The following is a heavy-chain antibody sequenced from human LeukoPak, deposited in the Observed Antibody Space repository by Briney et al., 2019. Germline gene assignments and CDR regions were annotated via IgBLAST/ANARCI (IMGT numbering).Heavy chain of an antibody. V-gene: IGHV3-21*01. CDR2: ISSRSGYI. Sequence: GGSLRLSCAASGXSFSTYSMNWVRQAPGKGLEWVSSISSRSGYIYYADSVKGRFTISRDNAKNSLYLQMNSLRAEDTAVYYCARGQWLAHIDYWGQGTLVTVSS. D-gene: IGHD6-19*01. CDR3: ARGQWLAHIDY. J-gene: IGHJ4*02. CDR1: GXSFSTYS.